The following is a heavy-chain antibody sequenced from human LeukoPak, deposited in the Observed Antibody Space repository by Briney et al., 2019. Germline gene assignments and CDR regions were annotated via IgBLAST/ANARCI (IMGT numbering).Heavy chain of an antibody. J-gene: IGHJ5*02. CDR2: ISGSGGST. CDR3: AKDGSSWYGNWFDP. V-gene: IGHV3-23*01. Sequence: GGSPRLSCAASGFTFSSYAMSWVRQAPGKGLEWVSAISGSGGSTYYADSVKGRFTISRDNSKNTLYLQMNSLRAEDTAVYYCAKDGSSWYGNWFDPWGQGTLVTVSS. D-gene: IGHD6-13*01. CDR1: GFTFSSYA.